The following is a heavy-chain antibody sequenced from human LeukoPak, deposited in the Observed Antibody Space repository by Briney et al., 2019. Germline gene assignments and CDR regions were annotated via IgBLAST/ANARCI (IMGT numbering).Heavy chain of an antibody. D-gene: IGHD1-1*01. J-gene: IGHJ4*02. CDR1: GYTLTELS. Sequence: ASVKVSCKVSGYTLTELSMHWVRQAPGKGLEWMGGFDPEDGETTYAQKFQGRVTMTEDTSTDTAYMELSSLRPEDTAVYYCARSDWNRGTFDYWGQGTLVTVSS. CDR3: ARSDWNRGTFDY. V-gene: IGHV1-24*01. CDR2: FDPEDGET.